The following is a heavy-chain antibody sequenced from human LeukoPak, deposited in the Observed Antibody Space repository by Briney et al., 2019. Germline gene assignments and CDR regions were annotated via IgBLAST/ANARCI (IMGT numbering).Heavy chain of an antibody. V-gene: IGHV3-11*06. Sequence: GGSLRLSCAASGFTFSDYYMSWVSQAPGKGLEWVSYISSSSSYTNYADSVKGRFTISRDNAKNSLYLQMNSLRAEDTAVYYCASLAAGSWVFFDYWGQGTLVTVSS. CDR2: ISSSSSYT. J-gene: IGHJ4*02. CDR3: ASLAAGSWVFFDY. CDR1: GFTFSDYY. D-gene: IGHD6-13*01.